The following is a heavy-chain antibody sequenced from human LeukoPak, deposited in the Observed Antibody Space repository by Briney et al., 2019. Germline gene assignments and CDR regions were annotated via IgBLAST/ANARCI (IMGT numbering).Heavy chain of an antibody. CDR2: INSDGSST. V-gene: IGHV3-74*01. D-gene: IGHD4-17*01. J-gene: IGHJ4*02. CDR1: GFTFSSYA. CDR3: ARGDYYGDYDGYYFDY. Sequence: GGSLRLSCAASGFTFSSYAMSWVRQAPGKGLVGVSRINSDGSSTSYADSVKGRFTISRDNAKNTLYLQMNSLRAEDTAVYYCARGDYYGDYDGYYFDYWGQGTLVTVSS.